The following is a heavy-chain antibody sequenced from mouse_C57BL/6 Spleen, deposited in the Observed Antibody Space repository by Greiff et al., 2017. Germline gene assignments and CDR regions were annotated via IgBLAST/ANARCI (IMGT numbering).Heavy chain of an antibody. V-gene: IGHV1-82*01. CDR2: IYPGDGDT. CDR1: GYAFSSSW. Sequence: VQLQESGPELVKPGASVKISCKASGYAFSSSWMNWVKQRPGKGLEWIGRIYPGDGDTNYNGKFKGKATMTADKSSSPAYMQLSGLTSEDSAVYVCARAKVPGYYFDYWGQGTTLTVSS. J-gene: IGHJ2*01. CDR3: ARAKVPGYYFDY.